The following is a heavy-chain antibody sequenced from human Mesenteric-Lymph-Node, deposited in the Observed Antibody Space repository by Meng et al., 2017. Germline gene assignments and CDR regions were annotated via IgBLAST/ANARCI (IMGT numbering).Heavy chain of an antibody. CDR2: FDPEDGET. Sequence: ASVKVSCKVSGYTLTELSMHWVRQAPGKGLEWMGGFDPEDGETIYAQKFQGRVTMTEDTSTDTAYMELSSLRSEDTAVYFCANIGRGNYYDSTIEPFDIWGQGTMVTVSS. CDR3: ANIGRGNYYDSTIEPFDI. J-gene: IGHJ3*02. D-gene: IGHD2/OR15-2a*01. CDR1: GYTLTELS. V-gene: IGHV1-24*01.